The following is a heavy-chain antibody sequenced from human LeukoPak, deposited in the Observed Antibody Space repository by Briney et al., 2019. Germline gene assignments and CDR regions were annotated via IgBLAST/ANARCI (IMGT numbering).Heavy chain of an antibody. D-gene: IGHD5-18*01. Sequence: SETLSLTCTVSGGSISSSSYYWGWIRQPPGKGLGWIGSIYYSGSTYYNPSLKSRVTISVDTSKNQFSLKLSSVTAADTAVYYCARVRIMTWIPNWFDPWGQGTLVTVSS. CDR3: ARVRIMTWIPNWFDP. CDR2: IYYSGST. V-gene: IGHV4-39*07. J-gene: IGHJ5*02. CDR1: GGSISSSSYY.